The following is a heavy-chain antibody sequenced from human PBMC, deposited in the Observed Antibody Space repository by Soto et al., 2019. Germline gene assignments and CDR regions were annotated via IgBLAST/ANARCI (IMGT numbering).Heavy chain of an antibody. CDR2: IYDSGST. Sequence: SETLSLTCTVSGDSINSYSWTWIRQPPGKGLEWIGYIYDSGSTNYNPSLKSRVTISVDTSKNQFSLKLTSVTAADTAMYYCATEAGVRYPFDPWGQGTLVTVSS. V-gene: IGHV4-59*01. D-gene: IGHD4-17*01. J-gene: IGHJ5*02. CDR3: ATEAGVRYPFDP. CDR1: GDSINSYS.